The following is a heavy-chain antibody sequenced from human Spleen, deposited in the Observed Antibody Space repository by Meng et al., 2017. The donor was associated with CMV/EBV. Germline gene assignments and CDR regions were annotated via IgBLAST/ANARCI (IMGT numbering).Heavy chain of an antibody. Sequence: AYPFTSYGIGWVRQAPGQGLEWMGWISAYNGNTNYAQKLQSRVTMTTDTSTSTAYMELRSLRSDDTAVYYCARVSYYDILSVDWFDPWGQGTLVTVSS. D-gene: IGHD3-9*01. CDR1: AYPFTSYG. V-gene: IGHV1-18*01. J-gene: IGHJ5*02. CDR2: ISAYNGNT. CDR3: ARVSYYDILSVDWFDP.